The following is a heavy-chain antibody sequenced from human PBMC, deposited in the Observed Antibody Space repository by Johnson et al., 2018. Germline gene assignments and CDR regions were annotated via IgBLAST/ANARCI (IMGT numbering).Heavy chain of an antibody. CDR2: IWYDDNN. CDR1: GFTFSIYG. J-gene: IGHJ6*04. V-gene: IGHV3-33*01. D-gene: IGHD1-26*01. Sequence: QVQLVESGGGVVQPGKSLRLSCAASGFTFSIYGMHWVRQAPGKGLEWVATIWYDDNNHYIDSVKGRFTISRDNSKNTLYLKMNSLRADETAVYYCACLLPASVLDVWGKGTTVTVAS. CDR3: ACLLPASVLDV.